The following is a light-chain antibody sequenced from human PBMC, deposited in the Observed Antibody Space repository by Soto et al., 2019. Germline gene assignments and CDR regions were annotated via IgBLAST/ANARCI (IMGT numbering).Light chain of an antibody. V-gene: IGKV3-15*01. CDR2: GAS. CDR3: QQYFEWPPMT. Sequence: EVVMTQSPATLSASPGERATLSCWASETVATNLAWYQQKPGQAPRFLISGASTRAAGISDRFRGSGSGTEFTLTISSLRSEDSGIYYCQQYFEWPPMTFGQGTKVEI. J-gene: IGKJ1*01. CDR1: ETVATN.